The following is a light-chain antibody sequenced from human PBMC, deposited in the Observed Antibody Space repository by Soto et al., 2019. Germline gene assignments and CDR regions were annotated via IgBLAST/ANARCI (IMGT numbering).Light chain of an antibody. CDR2: AAS. CDR1: QSISNY. CDR3: RQSYGTPLT. V-gene: IGKV1-39*01. Sequence: DMEMTQSPSSLSASVGDRVTITCRASQSISNYLNWYQHKPGKVPKLLIYAASSLQSGVPTRFSGSGSETDFTLTSNSLQPEDFATYYCRQSYGTPLTFGGGTKIEIK. J-gene: IGKJ4*01.